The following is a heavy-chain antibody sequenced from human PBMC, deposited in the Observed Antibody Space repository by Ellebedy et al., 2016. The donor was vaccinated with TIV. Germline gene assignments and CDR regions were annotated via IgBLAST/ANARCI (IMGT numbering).Heavy chain of an antibody. J-gene: IGHJ4*02. Sequence: MPSETLSLTCTVSGGSINSFYWSWIRQPPGKGLEWIGYIFYSGSTNYNPSLKSRVTISIDTSKNQFSLKINSVTAADTAVFYCARLVAGTAGIDYWGQGTLVTVSS. CDR1: GGSINSFY. CDR2: IFYSGST. D-gene: IGHD6-19*01. CDR3: ARLVAGTAGIDY. V-gene: IGHV4-59*08.